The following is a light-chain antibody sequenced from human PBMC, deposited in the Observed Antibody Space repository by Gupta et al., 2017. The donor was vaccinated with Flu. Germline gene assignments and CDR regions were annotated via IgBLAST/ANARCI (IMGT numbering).Light chain of an antibody. J-gene: IGKJ4*01. V-gene: IGKV1-5*03. Sequence: PSTLSASVGDRVTSTCRASQSISSWLAWYQQKPGKAPKLLIYKASSLESGVPSRFSGSGSGTEFTLTISSLQPDDFATYYCQQYNSYPLTFGGGTKVEIK. CDR3: QQYNSYPLT. CDR1: QSISSW. CDR2: KAS.